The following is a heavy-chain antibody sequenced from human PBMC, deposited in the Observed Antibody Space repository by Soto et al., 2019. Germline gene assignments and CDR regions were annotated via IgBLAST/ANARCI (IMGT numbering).Heavy chain of an antibody. CDR3: ARDIGSYAYGEGY. D-gene: IGHD3-10*01. Sequence: SETLSLTCSVSGGSINSYWWSWIRQPAGKGLEWIGRVYSSGTTDYNPSLNSRATMSVETSKNQFYLKLSSVTAADTAVYYCARDIGSYAYGEGYWGQGTLVTVSS. V-gene: IGHV4-4*07. J-gene: IGHJ4*02. CDR2: VYSSGTT. CDR1: GGSINSYW.